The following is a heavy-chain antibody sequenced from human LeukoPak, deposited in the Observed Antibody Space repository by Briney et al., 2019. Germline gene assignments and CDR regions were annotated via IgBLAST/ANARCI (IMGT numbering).Heavy chain of an antibody. J-gene: IGHJ3*02. CDR2: INQDGSQK. V-gene: IGHV3-7*03. Sequence: GGSLRLSCAGSGFTFSSHWIGWVRQAPGKGLEWVAHINQDGSQKYYVDSVEGRFAISRDNAKNSLYLQMNSLRAEDTAVYYCTNPVYDFWNGYAPPDAFDIWGQGTMVTVSS. D-gene: IGHD3-3*01. CDR1: GFTFSSHW. CDR3: TNPVYDFWNGYAPPDAFDI.